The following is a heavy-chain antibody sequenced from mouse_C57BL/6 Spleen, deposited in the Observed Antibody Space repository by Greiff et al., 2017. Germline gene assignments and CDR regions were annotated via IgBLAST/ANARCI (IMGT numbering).Heavy chain of an antibody. D-gene: IGHD2-3*01. Sequence: QVQLQQPGAELVKPGASVKVSCKASGYTFTSYWMHWVQQRPGQGLEWIGRIHPSDSDTNYNQKFKGKATLTVDKSSSTAYRQLSSLTSEDSSVYYCAYDGYYVGDMDYWGQGTSVTVSA. CDR3: AYDGYYVGDMDY. CDR1: GYTFTSYW. CDR2: IHPSDSDT. V-gene: IGHV1-74*01. J-gene: IGHJ4*01.